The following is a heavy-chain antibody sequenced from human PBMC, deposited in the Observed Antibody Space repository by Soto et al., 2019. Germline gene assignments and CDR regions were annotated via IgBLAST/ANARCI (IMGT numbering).Heavy chain of an antibody. Sequence: GGSLRLSCAASGFIVSSNYMSWVRQAPGKGLEWVSVIYSGGSTFYADPVRGRFTISRDNSKNTVYLQMNSLRAEDTAVYYCARVPSEAFDIWGQGTMVTVSS. CDR1: GFIVSSNY. J-gene: IGHJ3*02. CDR2: IYSGGST. V-gene: IGHV3-53*01. CDR3: ARVPSEAFDI.